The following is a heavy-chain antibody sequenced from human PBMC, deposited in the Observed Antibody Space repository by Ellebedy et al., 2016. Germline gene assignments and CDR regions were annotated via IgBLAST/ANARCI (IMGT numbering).Heavy chain of an antibody. J-gene: IGHJ6*02. V-gene: IGHV4-34*01. CDR2: INHSGST. D-gene: IGHD3-10*01. CDR1: GGSFSGYY. CDR3: ARIRGSGRPYYYGMDV. Sequence: SETLSLTCAVYGGSFSGYYWSWIRQPPGKGLEWVGEINHSGSTNYNPSLKSRVTISVDTSKNQFSLKLSSVTAADTAVYYCARIRGSGRPYYYGMDVWGQGTTVTVSS.